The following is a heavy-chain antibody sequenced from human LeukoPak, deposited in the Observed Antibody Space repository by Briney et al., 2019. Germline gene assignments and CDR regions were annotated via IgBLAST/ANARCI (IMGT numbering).Heavy chain of an antibody. Sequence: GGSLRLSCAASGFTFSSYSMNWVRQAPGKGLEWVSSISSSSSYIYYADSVKGRFTISRDNAKNSLYLQMNSLRAEDTAVYYCAKDLGYCSSTSCLTDYWGQGTLVTVSS. CDR2: ISSSSSYI. V-gene: IGHV3-21*04. D-gene: IGHD2-2*01. CDR3: AKDLGYCSSTSCLTDY. J-gene: IGHJ4*02. CDR1: GFTFSSYS.